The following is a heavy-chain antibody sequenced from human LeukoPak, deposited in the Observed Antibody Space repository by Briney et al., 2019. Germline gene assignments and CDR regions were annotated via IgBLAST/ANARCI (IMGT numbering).Heavy chain of an antibody. V-gene: IGHV4-59*08. D-gene: IGHD3-10*01. CDR3: ARLVYGSGSSYFDY. J-gene: IGHJ4*02. Sequence: SETLSLTCTVSGGSISSYYWSWIRQPPGKGLEWIGYIYYSGSTNYNPSLKSRVTISVDTSKNQFSLKLSSVTAADTVVYYCARLVYGSGSSYFDYWGQGTLVTVSS. CDR2: IYYSGST. CDR1: GGSISSYY.